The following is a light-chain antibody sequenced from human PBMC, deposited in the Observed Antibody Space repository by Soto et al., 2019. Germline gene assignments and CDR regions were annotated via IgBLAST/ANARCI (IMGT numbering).Light chain of an antibody. J-gene: IGLJ1*01. V-gene: IGLV2-23*02. CDR3: CSYAGSSTFSYV. CDR2: EVS. CDR1: SSDVGSYNL. Sequence: QSVLAQPASVSGSPGQSITISCTGTSSDVGSYNLVSWYQQHPGKAPKLMIYEVSKRPSGVSNRFSGSESGNTASLTISGLQAEDEADYCCCSYAGSSTFSYVFGTGTKVTVL.